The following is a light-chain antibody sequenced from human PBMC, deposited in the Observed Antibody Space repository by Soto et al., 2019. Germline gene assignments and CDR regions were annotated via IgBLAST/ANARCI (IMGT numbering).Light chain of an antibody. CDR3: QQYSKWPLA. J-gene: IGKJ4*01. Sequence: EVVLTQSPATLSVSPGEGATLSCKASQSVDSRLAWYQQKPGQAPRLLIEGASSRGTDIPARFSGSGSGTEFTLTITSLPSEDFAVYYCQQYSKWPLAFGGGTRVEIK. CDR1: QSVDSR. CDR2: GAS. V-gene: IGKV3-15*01.